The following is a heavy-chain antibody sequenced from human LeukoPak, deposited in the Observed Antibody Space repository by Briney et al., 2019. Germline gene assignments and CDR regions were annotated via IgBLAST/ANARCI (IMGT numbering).Heavy chain of an antibody. J-gene: IGHJ3*02. CDR2: INQDGSER. Sequence: GGSLRLSCAASGFTFRSSWMTWVRQAPGKGLEWVANINQDGSERYYVDSAKARFTMSRDNAKNSLYLQMNSPRAEDTAVYFCARDNRAVALDAYDIWGQGTMVTVSS. CDR1: GFTFRSSW. V-gene: IGHV3-7*03. D-gene: IGHD6-19*01. CDR3: ARDNRAVALDAYDI.